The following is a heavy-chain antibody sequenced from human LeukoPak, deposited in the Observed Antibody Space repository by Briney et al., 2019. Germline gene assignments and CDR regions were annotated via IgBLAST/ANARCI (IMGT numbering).Heavy chain of an antibody. Sequence: GGSLRLSCAASGFTFSSYGMHWVRQAPGKGLEWVAVIWYDGSNKYYADSVKGRFTISRDNSKNTLYLQMNSLRAEDTAVYYCAKLDHSYYDAFDIWGQGTMVTVSS. CDR2: IWYDGSNK. V-gene: IGHV3-33*06. CDR1: GFTFSSYG. D-gene: IGHD1-26*01. CDR3: AKLDHSYYDAFDI. J-gene: IGHJ3*02.